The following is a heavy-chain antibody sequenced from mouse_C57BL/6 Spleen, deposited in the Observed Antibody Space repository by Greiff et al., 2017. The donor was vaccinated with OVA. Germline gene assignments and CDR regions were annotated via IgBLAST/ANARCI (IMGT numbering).Heavy chain of an antibody. V-gene: IGHV1-18*01. Sequence: DVQLQESGPELVKPGASVKIPCKASGYTFTDYNMDWVKQSHGKSLEWIGDINPNNGGTIYNQKFKGKATLTVDKSSSTAYMELRSLTSEDTAVYYCALYDYAMDYWGQGTSVTVSS. CDR3: ALYDYAMDY. D-gene: IGHD2-3*01. J-gene: IGHJ4*01. CDR1: GYTFTDYN. CDR2: INPNNGGT.